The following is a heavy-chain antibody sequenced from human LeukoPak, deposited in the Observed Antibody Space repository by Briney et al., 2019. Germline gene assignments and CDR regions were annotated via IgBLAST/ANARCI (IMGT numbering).Heavy chain of an antibody. Sequence: GGSLRLSCAASGFTFSSYSMNWVRQAPGKGLEWVSSISSSSSYIYYADSVKGRFTISRDNAKNSLYLQMNSLRAEDTAVYYCARDKWNSGYDGHDYWGRGTLVTVSS. D-gene: IGHD5-12*01. V-gene: IGHV3-21*01. CDR1: GFTFSSYS. J-gene: IGHJ4*02. CDR2: ISSSSSYI. CDR3: ARDKWNSGYDGHDY.